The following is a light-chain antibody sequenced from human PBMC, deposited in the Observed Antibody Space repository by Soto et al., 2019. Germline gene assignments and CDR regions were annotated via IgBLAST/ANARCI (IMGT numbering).Light chain of an antibody. CDR1: QTISSW. CDR3: QQYGTYSPLT. V-gene: IGKV1-5*01. J-gene: IGKJ1*01. Sequence: DVQMTQSPSTLSASVGDRVTITCRASQTISSWLAWYQQKPGKAPKVLIYDASNLESGVPSRFSGGGSGTEFSLSISSLQPDDFATYYCQQYGTYSPLTFGQGTRVETK. CDR2: DAS.